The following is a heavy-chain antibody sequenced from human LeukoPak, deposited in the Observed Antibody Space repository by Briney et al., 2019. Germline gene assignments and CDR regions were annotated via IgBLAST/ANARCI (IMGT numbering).Heavy chain of an antibody. J-gene: IGHJ4*02. D-gene: IGHD3-22*01. V-gene: IGHV4-30-2*01. CDR2: IYHSGST. Sequence: TSETLSLTCTVSGGSISSGGYYWSWIRQPPGKGLEWIGYIYHSGSTYYNPSLKSRVTISVDRSKNQFSLKLSSVTAADTAVYYCARVSTLGNYYDSSGSENWGQGTLVTVSS. CDR1: GGSISSGGYY. CDR3: ARVSTLGNYYDSSGSEN.